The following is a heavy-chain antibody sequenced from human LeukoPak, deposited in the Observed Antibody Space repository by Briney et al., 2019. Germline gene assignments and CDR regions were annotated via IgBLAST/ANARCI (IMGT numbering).Heavy chain of an antibody. Sequence: PSETLSLTCAVSGYSISSGYYWGWIRQPPGKGLEWIGSIYHSGSTNYNPSLKSRVTISVDTSKNQFSLKLSSVTAADTAVYYCARLRGYYYDSSGQGAFDIWGQGTMVTVSS. CDR3: ARLRGYYYDSSGQGAFDI. J-gene: IGHJ3*02. CDR2: IYHSGST. CDR1: GYSISSGYY. D-gene: IGHD3-22*01. V-gene: IGHV4-38-2*01.